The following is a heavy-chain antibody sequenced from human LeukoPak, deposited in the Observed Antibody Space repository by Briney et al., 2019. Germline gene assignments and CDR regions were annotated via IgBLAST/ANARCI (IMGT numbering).Heavy chain of an antibody. Sequence: PSETLSLTCTVSGDSISSNNWWNWVRQPPGKGLEWIGEILHSGTTNYNPSLKSRVTISVDKSQNQFSLKMSSVTAADTAVYYCARAAGEWELSPYFDYWGQGTLVTVSS. D-gene: IGHD1-26*01. J-gene: IGHJ4*02. CDR2: ILHSGTT. CDR1: GDSISSNNW. V-gene: IGHV4-4*02. CDR3: ARAAGEWELSPYFDY.